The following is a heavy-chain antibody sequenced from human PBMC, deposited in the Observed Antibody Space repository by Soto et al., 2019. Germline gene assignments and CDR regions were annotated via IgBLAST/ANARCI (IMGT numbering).Heavy chain of an antibody. V-gene: IGHV4-4*02. Sequence: SETLALTCVVSDGSISSYDWWTWVRQPPGKGLEWIGKMYHSGGADYSPSLKSRFTISRDNDKNTLYLQLDSLRVEDTAMYYCTRGPRPSSSGKGAHWGQGTQVIVSS. CDR1: DGSISSYDW. J-gene: IGHJ4*02. D-gene: IGHD1-26*01. CDR3: TRGPRPSSSGKGAH. CDR2: MYHSGGA.